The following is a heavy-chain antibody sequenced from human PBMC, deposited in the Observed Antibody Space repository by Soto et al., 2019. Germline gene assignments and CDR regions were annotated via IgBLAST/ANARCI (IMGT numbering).Heavy chain of an antibody. CDR1: GFTFSSYA. CDR3: ARTDDSYSPIDI. V-gene: IGHV3-13*01. J-gene: IGHJ3*02. CDR2: IGTAGDT. Sequence: EVQLVESGGGLVQPGGSLRLSCAASGFTFSSYAMPWVRQATGKGLEWVSAIGTAGDTYYPGSVKGRFTISRDNAKNALYLQMNSLRAGDTAVYYCARTDDSYSPIDIWGQGTMVTVSS. D-gene: IGHD2-21*02.